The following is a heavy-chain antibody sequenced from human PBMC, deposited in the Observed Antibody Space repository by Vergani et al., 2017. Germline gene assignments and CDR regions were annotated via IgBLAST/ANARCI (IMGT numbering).Heavy chain of an antibody. D-gene: IGHD4-23*01. Sequence: EVQLVESGGSLVRPGGSLRLFCAVSGFTFNDYGMTWVRQTPGKGLEWVSSISYNGDRATYRDSVKGRFTVSRDSAKNSLYLQMNNLRAEDTALYYCARDENYGGQYFDSWGQGTLVTVSS. CDR1: GFTFNDYG. CDR2: ISYNGDRA. V-gene: IGHV3-20*04. J-gene: IGHJ4*02. CDR3: ARDENYGGQYFDS.